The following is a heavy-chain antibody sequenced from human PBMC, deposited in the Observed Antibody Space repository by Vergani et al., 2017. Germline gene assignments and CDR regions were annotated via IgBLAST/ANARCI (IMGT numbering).Heavy chain of an antibody. CDR3: ARQKDYYMDV. V-gene: IGHV4-31*03. CDR1: GGSIDGGGHY. Sequence: QVQLRESGPGLVKVSQTLSLTCLVSGGSIDGGGHYWSWIRQFPGNGLEWIGYIYGTGSAYYNPSLESRLTISLDTSENHLSLKLTSVTAADTAVYYCARQKDYYMDVWGKGATVTVS. J-gene: IGHJ6*03. CDR2: IYGTGSA.